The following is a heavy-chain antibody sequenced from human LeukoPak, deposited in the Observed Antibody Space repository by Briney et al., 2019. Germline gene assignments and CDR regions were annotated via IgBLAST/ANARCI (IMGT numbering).Heavy chain of an antibody. V-gene: IGHV4-34*01. CDR1: GGSFSGYY. J-gene: IGHJ4*02. CDR2: INHSGGT. CDR3: ASSGGVSLFDY. D-gene: IGHD3-3*01. Sequence: SETLSLTCAVYGGSFSGYYWSWIRQPPGKGLEWIGEINHSGGTNYNPSLKSRVTISVDTSKNQFSLKLNSVTAADTAVYYCASSGGVSLFDYWGQGTLVTVSS.